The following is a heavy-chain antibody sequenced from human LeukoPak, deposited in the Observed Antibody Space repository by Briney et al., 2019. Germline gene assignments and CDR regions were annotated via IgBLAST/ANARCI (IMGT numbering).Heavy chain of an antibody. D-gene: IGHD3/OR15-3a*01. V-gene: IGHV3-21*01. CDR3: ARLDYDAFDI. CDR1: GGSISSSS. CDR2: ISSSSSYI. Sequence: PSETLSLTCTVSGGSISSSSYYWGWIRQPPGKGLEWVSSISSSSSYIYYADSVKGRFTISRDNAKNSLYLQMNSLRAEDTAVYYCARLDYDAFDIWGQGTMVTVSS. J-gene: IGHJ3*02.